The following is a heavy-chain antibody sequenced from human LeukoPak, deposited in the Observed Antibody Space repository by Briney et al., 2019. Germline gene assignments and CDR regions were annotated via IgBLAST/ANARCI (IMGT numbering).Heavy chain of an antibody. D-gene: IGHD2-21*02. J-gene: IGHJ4*02. CDR1: GGSISSYY. Sequence: SETLSLTCTVSGGSISSYYWSWIRQPPGKGLEWIGYIYYSGSTNYNPSLKSRVTISVDTSKNQFSLKLSSVTAADTAVYYCARVGGGDLYYFDYWGQGTLVTVSS. CDR3: ARVGGGDLYYFDY. CDR2: IYYSGST. V-gene: IGHV4-59*08.